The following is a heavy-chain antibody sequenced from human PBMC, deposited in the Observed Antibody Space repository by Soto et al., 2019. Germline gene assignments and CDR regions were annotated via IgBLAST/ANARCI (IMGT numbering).Heavy chain of an antibody. Sequence: EVQLVESGGGLVKPGGSLRLSCAASGFTFSNAWLSWVRQAPGTGLEWVGRIKSKSDGGTTDYAAPVKGRFTISRDDSKNTLFLQMNSLKTEDTAIYYCSTMIVLTGYYVIGGQGTLVTVSS. CDR1: GFTFSNAW. CDR3: STMIVLTGYYVI. CDR2: IKSKSDGGTT. D-gene: IGHD3-9*01. V-gene: IGHV3-15*01. J-gene: IGHJ4*02.